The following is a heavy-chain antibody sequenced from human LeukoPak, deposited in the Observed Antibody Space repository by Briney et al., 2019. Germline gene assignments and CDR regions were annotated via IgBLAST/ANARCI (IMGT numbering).Heavy chain of an antibody. CDR1: GFIFSRHG. CDR3: ARGPVTTFGY. D-gene: IGHD4-17*01. J-gene: IGHJ4*02. Sequence: GGSLRLSCAASGFIFSRHGMNWVRQAPGKGLEWVSGISPSGDITYYADSVKGRFTISRDNSKNTVYLQMDSLRFEDAAVYYCARGPVTTFGYWGQGTLVTVSS. CDR2: ISPSGDIT. V-gene: IGHV3-23*01.